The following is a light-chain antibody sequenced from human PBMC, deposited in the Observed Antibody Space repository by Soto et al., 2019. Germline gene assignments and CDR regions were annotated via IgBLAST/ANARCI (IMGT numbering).Light chain of an antibody. CDR1: SSNIGAGY. Sequence: QSVVTQPPSVSGAPGQRVTISCTGSSSNIGAGYEVHWYQQLSGTAPKLLIYDNNKRPSGIPDRFSGSKSGTSATLGITGLQTGDEADYYCGTWDSSLSGYVFGTGTKVTVL. V-gene: IGLV1-51*01. CDR3: GTWDSSLSGYV. CDR2: DNN. J-gene: IGLJ1*01.